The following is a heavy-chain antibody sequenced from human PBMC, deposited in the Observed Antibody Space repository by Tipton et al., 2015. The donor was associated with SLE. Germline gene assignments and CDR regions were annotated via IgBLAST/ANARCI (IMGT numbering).Heavy chain of an antibody. Sequence: TLSLTCTVSGGSIISGSYYWSWIRQPAGNGVEWIGHIYTSGSTNYNPSLKSRVTISVDTSKNQFSLKLSSVTAADTAVYYCARDLEWLFGWFDPWGQGTLVTVSS. J-gene: IGHJ5*02. V-gene: IGHV4-61*09. CDR2: IYTSGST. D-gene: IGHD3-3*01. CDR3: ARDLEWLFGWFDP. CDR1: GGSIISGSYY.